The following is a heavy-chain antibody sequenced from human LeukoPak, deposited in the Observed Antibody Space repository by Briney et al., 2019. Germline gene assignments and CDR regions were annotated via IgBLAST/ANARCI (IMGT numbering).Heavy chain of an antibody. CDR2: INPYNGNT. Sequence: ASVKVSCKASGYTFTTYGISWVRQAPGQGLEWMGWINPYNGNTNYAQKFQGRVTLSTNTSANIAYMELRSLTSDDTAVYYCARDLAAAASNFWGQGTLVTVSS. J-gene: IGHJ4*02. D-gene: IGHD6-13*01. CDR1: GYTFTTYG. CDR3: ARDLAAAASNF. V-gene: IGHV1-18*01.